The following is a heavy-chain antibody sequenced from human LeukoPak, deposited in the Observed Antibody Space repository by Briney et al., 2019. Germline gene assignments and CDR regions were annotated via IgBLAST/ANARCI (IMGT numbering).Heavy chain of an antibody. D-gene: IGHD1-14*01. J-gene: IGHJ5*02. CDR3: ATTLRNNPP. Sequence: ASVKVSCKASGYSFTGYDINWVRQTTGQGLEWIGYINPNTGLTEYAQKFQGRVSLTRDTSISTAYMELNSLTSEDTAVYYCATTLRNNPPWGQGTLVTVSS. CDR2: INPNTGLT. CDR1: GYSFTGYD. V-gene: IGHV1-8*01.